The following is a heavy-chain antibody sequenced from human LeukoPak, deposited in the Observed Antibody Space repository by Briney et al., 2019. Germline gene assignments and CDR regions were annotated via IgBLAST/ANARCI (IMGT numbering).Heavy chain of an antibody. Sequence: GGSLRLSCAASGFTFSDYYMNWIRQAPGKGLEWVSYISGTDNNIYYAVSVRGRFAISRDNAKNSLFLQMNSLRAEDTAVYYCARVGYSSSWYKAFDIWGQGTMVTVSS. V-gene: IGHV3-11*04. CDR3: ARVGYSSSWYKAFDI. J-gene: IGHJ3*02. CDR2: ISGTDNNI. D-gene: IGHD6-13*01. CDR1: GFTFSDYY.